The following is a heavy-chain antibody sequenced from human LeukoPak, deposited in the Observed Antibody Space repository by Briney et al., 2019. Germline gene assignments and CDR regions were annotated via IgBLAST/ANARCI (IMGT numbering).Heavy chain of an antibody. CDR2: INPSGGST. D-gene: IGHD1-26*01. V-gene: IGHV1-46*01. J-gene: IGHJ4*02. Sequence: ASVQVSCKASGYTFPNYYIHWVRQAPGQGLEWMGIINPSGGSTTYAQKFQGRVTMTRDTSTSTVYMELSSLRSEDTAEYYCARYKGGSNLFFDYWGQGTLVTVSS. CDR3: ARYKGGSNLFFDY. CDR1: GYTFPNYY.